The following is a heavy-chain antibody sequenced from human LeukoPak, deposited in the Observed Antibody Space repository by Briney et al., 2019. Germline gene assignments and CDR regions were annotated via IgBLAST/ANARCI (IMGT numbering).Heavy chain of an antibody. V-gene: IGHV3-9*01. J-gene: IGHJ4*02. CDR1: GFTFDDYA. D-gene: IGHD5-18*01. CDR3: AKDTGYSYGPNIDY. CDR2: ISWNSGSI. Sequence: GGSLRLSCAASGFTFDDYAMHWVRQAPGKGLEWVSGISWNSGSIGYADSVKGRFTISRDNAKNSLYLQMNSLRAGDTALYYCAKDTGYSYGPNIDYWGQGTLVTVSS.